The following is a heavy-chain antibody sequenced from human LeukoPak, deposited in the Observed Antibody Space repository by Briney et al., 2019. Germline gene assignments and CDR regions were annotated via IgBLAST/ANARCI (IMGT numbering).Heavy chain of an antibody. CDR3: ARNYDYGDYQPGY. Sequence: SETLSLTCTVSGGSISSGDYYWSWIRQPPGKGLEWIGYVYYSGSTYYNPSLKSRVTISVDTSKNQFSLKLSSVTAADTAVYYCARNYDYGDYQPGYWGQGTLVTVSS. D-gene: IGHD4-17*01. V-gene: IGHV4-30-4*01. J-gene: IGHJ4*02. CDR2: VYYSGST. CDR1: GGSISSGDYY.